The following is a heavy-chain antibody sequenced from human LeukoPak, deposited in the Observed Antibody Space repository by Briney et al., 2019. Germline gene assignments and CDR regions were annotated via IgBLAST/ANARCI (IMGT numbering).Heavy chain of an antibody. CDR3: ARLIGYYDSSGYMGWFDP. V-gene: IGHV5-51*01. CDR2: IYPGDSDT. J-gene: IGHJ5*02. D-gene: IGHD3-22*01. CDR1: GYSFTSYW. Sequence: PGESLKISCKGSGYSFTSYWIGWVRQMPGKGLEWMGIIYPGDSDTRYSPSFQGQVTISADKSISTAYLQWSSLKASDTAMYYCARLIGYYDSSGYMGWFDPWGQGTLVTVSS.